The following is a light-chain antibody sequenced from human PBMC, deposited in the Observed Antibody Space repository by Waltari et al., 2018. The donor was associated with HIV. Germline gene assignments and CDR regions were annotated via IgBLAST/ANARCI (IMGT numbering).Light chain of an antibody. V-gene: IGLV3-25*03. CDR3: QGIDSSGRKV. CDR2: KDN. Sequence: SHELTQPPSVSVSPGQTATISCSGDILARKQAYWVQQEPGQDPVLLIYKDNGRPTAITERFSGSSSVATVTLTITVVRAEDEADYYCQGIDSSGRKVVGGGTRLTVL. CDR1: ILARKQ. J-gene: IGLJ2*01.